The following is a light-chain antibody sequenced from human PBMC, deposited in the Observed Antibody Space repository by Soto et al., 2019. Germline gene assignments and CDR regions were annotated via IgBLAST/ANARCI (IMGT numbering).Light chain of an antibody. CDR2: DVS. CDR1: SSDVGGYNY. J-gene: IGLJ1*01. Sequence: QSVLAPPASLAWAPGEGVTISCTGNSSDVGGYNYVSWYQQHPGKAPKLMIYDVSNRPSGVSNRFSGSKSVNTASLTISGLQAEDEADYYCSSYTSSSTYVFGTGTKVTVL. V-gene: IGLV2-14*01. CDR3: SSYTSSSTYV.